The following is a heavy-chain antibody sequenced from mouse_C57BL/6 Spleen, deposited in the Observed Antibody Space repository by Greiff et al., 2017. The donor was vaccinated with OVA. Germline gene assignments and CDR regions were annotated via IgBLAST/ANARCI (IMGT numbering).Heavy chain of an antibody. CDR3: ARMIHYYYGSSPYYAMDY. J-gene: IGHJ4*01. D-gene: IGHD1-1*01. CDR2: IWWDDDK. CDR1: GFSLSTFGMG. Sequence: QVTLKVSGPGILQPSQTLSLTCSFSGFSLSTFGMGVGWIRQPSGKGLEWLAHIWWDDDKYYNPALKSRLTISKDTSKNQVFLKIANVDTADTATYYCARMIHYYYGSSPYYAMDYWGQGTSVTVSS. V-gene: IGHV8-8*01.